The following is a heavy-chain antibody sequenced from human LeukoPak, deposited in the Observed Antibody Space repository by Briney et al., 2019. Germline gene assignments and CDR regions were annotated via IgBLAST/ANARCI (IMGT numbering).Heavy chain of an antibody. CDR1: GYTFTSYD. CDR3: ASSGSYYEPFDY. V-gene: IGHV1-8*03. Sequence: ASVKVSCKASGYTFTSYDINWVRQATGQGLEWMGWMNPNSGNTGYAQKFQGRVTITRNTSISTAYMELSSLRSEDTAVYYCASSGSYYEPFDYWGQGTLVTVSS. D-gene: IGHD1-26*01. J-gene: IGHJ4*02. CDR2: MNPNSGNT.